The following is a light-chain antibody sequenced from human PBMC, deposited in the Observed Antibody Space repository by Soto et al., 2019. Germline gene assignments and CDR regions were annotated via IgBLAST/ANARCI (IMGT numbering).Light chain of an antibody. V-gene: IGKV3-15*01. CDR2: GAS. Sequence: EIVMTQSPAPLSVSPGERATLSCRASQSVSNSLACHQQKPGQGPRLLIYGASTRATGIPARFSASGSGTDFTLTISSLQSEDFAVYYCQQYSKWPWTFGQGTKVEI. CDR3: QQYSKWPWT. J-gene: IGKJ1*01. CDR1: QSVSNS.